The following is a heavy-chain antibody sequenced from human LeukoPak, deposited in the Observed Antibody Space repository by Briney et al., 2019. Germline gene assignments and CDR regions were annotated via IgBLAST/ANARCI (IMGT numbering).Heavy chain of an antibody. V-gene: IGHV1-69*04. D-gene: IGHD3-22*01. CDR2: IIPILGIA. J-gene: IGHJ4*02. CDR1: GGSFSSYS. CDR3: ARDVGYCDSRRIAPDY. Sequence: SVKLSCNASGGSFSSYSISWVRQAPGQGLEWIGRIIPILGIANYAQKFQGRVTITADKSTSTAYMELSSLRAEDTAVYYCARDVGYCDSRRIAPDYWGQGTLVTVSS.